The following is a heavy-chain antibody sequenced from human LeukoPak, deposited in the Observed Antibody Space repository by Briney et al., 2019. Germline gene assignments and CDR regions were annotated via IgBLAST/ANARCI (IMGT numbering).Heavy chain of an antibody. D-gene: IGHD3-22*01. CDR1: GGSISSSSYY. CDR3: ARDTRSYDTSGYYYFDY. V-gene: IGHV4-39*06. Sequence: KASETLSLTRTVSGGSISSSSYYWGWIRQPPGKGLEWIGYIYSDGTTSYSPSLRSRVTISIDTSRNQFPLKLSTVTAADAAVYYCARDTRSYDTSGYYYFDYWGQGALVTVSS. CDR2: IYSDGTT. J-gene: IGHJ4*02.